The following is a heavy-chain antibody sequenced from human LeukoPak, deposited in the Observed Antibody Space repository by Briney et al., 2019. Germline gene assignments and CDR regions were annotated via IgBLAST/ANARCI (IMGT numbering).Heavy chain of an antibody. CDR1: GYTFTSYG. J-gene: IGHJ4*02. Sequence: ASVKVSCKASGYTFTSYGTSWVRQAPGQGLEWMGWISAYNGNTNYAQKLQGRVTMTTDTSTSTAYMELRSLRSDDTAVYYCARAGRRGVITQTCTTSFDYWGQGTLVTVSS. D-gene: IGHD3-10*01. CDR3: ARAGRRGVITQTCTTSFDY. CDR2: ISAYNGNT. V-gene: IGHV1-18*04.